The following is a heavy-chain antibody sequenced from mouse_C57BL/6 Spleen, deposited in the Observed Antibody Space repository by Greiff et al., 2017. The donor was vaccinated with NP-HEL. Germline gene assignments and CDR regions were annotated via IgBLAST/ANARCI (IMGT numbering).Heavy chain of an antibody. CDR1: GYAFTNYL. Sequence: QVQLQQSGAELVRPGTSVKVSCKASGYAFTNYLIEWVKQRPGQGLEWIGVINPGSGGTNYNEKFKGKATLTADKSSRTAYMQLSSLTSEDSAVYFCARYGNYVGYYAMDYWGQGTSVTVSS. CDR3: ARYGNYVGYYAMDY. V-gene: IGHV1-54*01. J-gene: IGHJ4*01. CDR2: INPGSGGT. D-gene: IGHD2-1*01.